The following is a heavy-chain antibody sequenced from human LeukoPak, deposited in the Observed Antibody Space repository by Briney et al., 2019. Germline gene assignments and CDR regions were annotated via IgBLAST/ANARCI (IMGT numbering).Heavy chain of an antibody. CDR1: GGSFSGYY. Sequence: SETLSLTCAVYGGSFSGYYWSWIRQPPGKGLEWIGEINHSGSTNYNPSLKSRVTISVDKSKNQFSLKLSSVTAADTAVYYCATIVSGYYDYWGQGTLVTVSS. J-gene: IGHJ4*02. CDR3: ATIVSGYYDY. V-gene: IGHV4-34*01. CDR2: INHSGST. D-gene: IGHD3-22*01.